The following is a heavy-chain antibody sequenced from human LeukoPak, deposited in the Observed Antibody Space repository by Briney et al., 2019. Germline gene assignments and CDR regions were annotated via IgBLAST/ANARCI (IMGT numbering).Heavy chain of an antibody. CDR2: IRYDGSNK. D-gene: IGHD6-19*01. CDR1: GFTFSSYG. CDR3: AKDLYSSGWFLFDY. Sequence: PGGSLRLSCAASGFTFSSYGMHWVRQAPGKGLEWVAFIRYDGSNKYYADSVKGRFTISRDNSKNTLYLQMNSLRAEDTAVYYCAKDLYSSGWFLFDYWGQGTLVTVSS. V-gene: IGHV3-30*02. J-gene: IGHJ4*02.